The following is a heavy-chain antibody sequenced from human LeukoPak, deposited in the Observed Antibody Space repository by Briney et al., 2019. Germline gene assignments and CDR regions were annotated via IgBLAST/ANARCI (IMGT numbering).Heavy chain of an antibody. CDR2: IYPGDSDT. CDR1: GYSFTSYW. CDR3: ATPAYTYYYDSSGYYNAFDI. J-gene: IGHJ3*02. D-gene: IGHD3-22*01. Sequence: GESLKISCKGSGYSFTSYWIGWVRQMAGEGVEGMGIIYPGDSDTRYSPSFQGKVTISADKSISTAYLQWSSLKASDTAMYYCATPAYTYYYDSSGYYNAFDIWGQGTMVTVSS. V-gene: IGHV5-51*01.